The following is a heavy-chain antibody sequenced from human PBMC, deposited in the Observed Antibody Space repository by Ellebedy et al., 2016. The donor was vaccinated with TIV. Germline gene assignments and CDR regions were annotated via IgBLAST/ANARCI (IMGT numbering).Heavy chain of an antibody. V-gene: IGHV1-18*04. CDR1: GYTFTNYG. Sequence: AASVKVSCKASGYTFTNYGITWVRQAAGQGLEWMGWISAYNCYTNYAQKLQGRVTMTTDTSTSTAYMELSRLRSDDTAVYYCARYCSGGSCYSGVYGMDVWGQGTTVTVSS. J-gene: IGHJ6*02. CDR3: ARYCSGGSCYSGVYGMDV. CDR2: ISAYNCYT. D-gene: IGHD2-15*01.